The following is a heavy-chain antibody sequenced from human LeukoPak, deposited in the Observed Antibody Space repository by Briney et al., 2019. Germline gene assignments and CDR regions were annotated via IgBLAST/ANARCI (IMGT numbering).Heavy chain of an antibody. J-gene: IGHJ4*02. CDR1: GGSINSYY. CDR2: IYSSGST. CDR3: ARGGKATVVTM. D-gene: IGHD4-23*01. Sequence: PSETLSLTCTVSGGSINSYYWSWIRQPAGKGLEWIGRIYSSGSTNYNPSLKSRVSMSVDTSKNQFSLKLTSVTAADTAVYYCARGGKATVVTMWGQGVLVTVSS. V-gene: IGHV4-4*07.